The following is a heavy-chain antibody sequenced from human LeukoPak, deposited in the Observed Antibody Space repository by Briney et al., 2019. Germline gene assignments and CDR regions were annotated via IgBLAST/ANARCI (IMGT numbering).Heavy chain of an antibody. CDR2: IIPIFGTA. Sequence: ASVKVSCKASGGTFSSYAISWGRQAPGQGLEWMGGIIPIFGTANYAQKFQGRVTITTDESTSTAYMELSSLRSEDTAVYYCARTPFEYSSSSVYFDYWGQGTLVTVSS. CDR3: ARTPFEYSSSSVYFDY. J-gene: IGHJ4*02. D-gene: IGHD6-6*01. V-gene: IGHV1-69*05. CDR1: GGTFSSYA.